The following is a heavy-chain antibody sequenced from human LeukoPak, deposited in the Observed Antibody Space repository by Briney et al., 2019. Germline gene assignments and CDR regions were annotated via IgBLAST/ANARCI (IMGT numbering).Heavy chain of an antibody. CDR2: IFPSGGEI. Sequence: GGSLRLSCAASGFTFSTFAMIWVRQPPGKGLEWVSSIFPSGGEIHYADSVRGRFTISRDNAKNSLYVQMNSLRAEDTAVYYCARVSSKTMVRAIITKKNYYYYYMDVWGKGTTVTISS. J-gene: IGHJ6*03. CDR3: ARVSSKTMVRAIITKKNYYYYYMDV. D-gene: IGHD3-10*01. CDR1: GFTFSTFA. V-gene: IGHV3-21*01.